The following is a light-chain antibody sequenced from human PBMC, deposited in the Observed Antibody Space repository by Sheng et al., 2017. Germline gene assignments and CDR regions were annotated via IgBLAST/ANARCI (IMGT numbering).Light chain of an antibody. J-gene: IGLJ2*01. CDR3: QAWDSSTAA. V-gene: IGLV3-1*01. CDR1: KLGDKY. CDR2: QDR. Sequence: SYELTQPPSVSVSPGQTASITCSGDKLGDKYVYWYQQKPGQSPVLVTYQDRKRPSGIPERFSGSNSGNTASLTISGTQAMDEADYYCQAWDSSTAAFGGGTKLTVL.